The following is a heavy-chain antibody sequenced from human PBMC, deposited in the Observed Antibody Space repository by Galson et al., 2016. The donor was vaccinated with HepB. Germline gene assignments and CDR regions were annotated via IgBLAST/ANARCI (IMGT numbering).Heavy chain of an antibody. CDR3: ARDSGTTYDNGWFDAMDI. CDR2: IRQDGGET. CDR1: GFALSSYW. J-gene: IGHJ6*02. V-gene: IGHV3-7*01. Sequence: SLRLSCAASGFALSSYWMSWVRQAPGKGLEWVANIRQDGGETNYADTVKGRFTVFRDNARNSLNLQIYSLRAEDTAVYYCARDSGTTYDNGWFDAMDIWGQGTAVTVSS. D-gene: IGHD6-19*01.